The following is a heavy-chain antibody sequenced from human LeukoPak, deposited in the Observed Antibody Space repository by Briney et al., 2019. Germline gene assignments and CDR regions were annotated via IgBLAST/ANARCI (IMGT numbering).Heavy chain of an antibody. CDR1: GFTFSTYT. Sequence: KPGGSLRLSCAASGFTFSTYTMHWVRQAPGKGLEWVSSISNDNIYIYYADSVKGRFTISRDNAKNSLYLQLNTLRVEDAAVYYCARDQSLGANTWDSWGQGTLVAVSS. J-gene: IGHJ4*02. D-gene: IGHD3-16*01. CDR2: ISNDNIYI. V-gene: IGHV3-21*01. CDR3: ARDQSLGANTWDS.